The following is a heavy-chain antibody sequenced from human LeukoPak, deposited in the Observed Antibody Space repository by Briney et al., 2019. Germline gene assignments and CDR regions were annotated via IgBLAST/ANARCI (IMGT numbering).Heavy chain of an antibody. CDR3: ARDTGGGYSCYDC. CDR1: GFTFSSYW. Sequence: GGSLRLSCAASGFTFSSYWMTWIRQAPGKGPEWVANIKQDGSEKYYVDSVKGRFTTSRDNAKNSLYLQMNSLRAEDTAVYYCARDTGGGYSCYDCWGQGTLVTVSS. J-gene: IGHJ4*02. D-gene: IGHD5-18*01. CDR2: IKQDGSEK. V-gene: IGHV3-7*01.